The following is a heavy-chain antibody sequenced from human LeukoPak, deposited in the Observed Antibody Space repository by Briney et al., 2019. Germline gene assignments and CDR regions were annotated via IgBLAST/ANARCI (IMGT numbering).Heavy chain of an antibody. CDR3: ARTHAMARGVSPHPFDY. D-gene: IGHD3-10*01. CDR1: GGSISSSSYY. J-gene: IGHJ4*02. Sequence: SETLSLTCTVSGGSISSSSYYWGWLRQPPGRGRDGSGSIYYSGSNYYNPSLKSRFTISVDTSKNQFSLKMRSVTAADTAVYYCARTHAMARGVSPHPFDYWGQGTLVTVSS. CDR2: IYYSGSN. V-gene: IGHV4-39*07.